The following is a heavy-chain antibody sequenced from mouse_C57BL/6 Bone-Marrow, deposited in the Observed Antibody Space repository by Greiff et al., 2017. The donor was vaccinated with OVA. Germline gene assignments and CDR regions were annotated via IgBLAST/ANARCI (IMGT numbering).Heavy chain of an antibody. V-gene: IGHV10-1*01. CDR2: IRSKSNNYAT. CDR3: VRQEMDY. Sequence: EVKVVESGGGLVQPKGSLKLSCAASGFSFNTYAMNWVRQAPGKGLEWVARIRSKSNNYATYYADSVKDRFTISRDDSESMLYLQMNNLKTEDTAMYYCVRQEMDYWGQGTSVTVSS. J-gene: IGHJ4*01. CDR1: GFSFNTYA.